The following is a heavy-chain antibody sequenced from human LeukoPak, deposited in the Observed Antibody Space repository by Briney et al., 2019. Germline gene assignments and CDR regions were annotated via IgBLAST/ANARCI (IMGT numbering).Heavy chain of an antibody. Sequence: GGSLRLSCAASGFTFSSYPMSWVRQSPTKGMQWVSAISGGGGSAYYADSVKGRFTISRDNSKSTLFLQMNSLRAEDTAIYYCATRPLMPPRFDYWGQGTLVTVSS. CDR1: GFTFSSYP. CDR3: ATRPLMPPRFDY. V-gene: IGHV3-23*01. J-gene: IGHJ4*02. D-gene: IGHD2-2*01. CDR2: ISGGGGSA.